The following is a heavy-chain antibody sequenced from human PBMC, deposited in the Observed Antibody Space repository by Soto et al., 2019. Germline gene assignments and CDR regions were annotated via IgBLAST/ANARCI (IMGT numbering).Heavy chain of an antibody. Sequence: EVQLLESGGGFVQPGGSLRLPCAASGFTFSSYAMSWVRQAPGKGLEWVSAISGSGGSTYYADSVKGRFTISRDNSKNTLYLQMNSLRAEDTAVYYCAKVYEGGWYSFDYWGQGTLVTVSS. J-gene: IGHJ4*02. V-gene: IGHV3-23*01. CDR3: AKVYEGGWYSFDY. CDR1: GFTFSSYA. D-gene: IGHD6-19*01. CDR2: ISGSGGST.